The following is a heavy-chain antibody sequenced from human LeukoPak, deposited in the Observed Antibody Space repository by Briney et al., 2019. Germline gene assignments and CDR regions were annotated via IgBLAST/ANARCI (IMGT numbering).Heavy chain of an antibody. V-gene: IGHV4-59*08. CDR1: GGSISSYY. CDR3: ARHSSSSANYYYGMDV. Sequence: PSGTLSLTCTVSGGSISSYYWSWIRQPPGKGLEWIGYIYYSGSTNYNPSLKSRVTISVDTSKNQFSLKLSSVTAADTAVYYCARHSSSSANYYYGMDVWGQGTTVTVSS. CDR2: IYYSGST. J-gene: IGHJ6*02. D-gene: IGHD6-13*01.